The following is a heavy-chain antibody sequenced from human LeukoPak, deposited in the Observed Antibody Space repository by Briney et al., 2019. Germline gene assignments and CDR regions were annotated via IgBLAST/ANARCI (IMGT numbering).Heavy chain of an antibody. CDR1: GGSISSGGYY. D-gene: IGHD3-16*01. Sequence: SQTLSLTCTVSGGSISSGGYYWSWIRQHPGKGLEWIGYIYYSGSTYYNPSLKSRVTISVDTSKNQFSLKLRSVTAADTAVYYCARAIRGGNYYYGMDVWGQGTTVTVSS. CDR2: IYYSGST. CDR3: ARAIRGGNYYYGMDV. V-gene: IGHV4-31*03. J-gene: IGHJ6*02.